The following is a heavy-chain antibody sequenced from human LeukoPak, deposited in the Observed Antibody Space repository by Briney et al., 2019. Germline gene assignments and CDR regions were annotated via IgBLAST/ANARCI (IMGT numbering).Heavy chain of an antibody. D-gene: IGHD5-12*01. V-gene: IGHV3-23*01. Sequence: GGSLRLSCAASGFTLRSYDMSWVRQAPGKGLEWVAATSGSGGNTYYADSVKGRFTISRDNSKNTLYLQMNSLRAEDTAVNYCAKEYSGYDFDYWGQGTLVTVSS. CDR2: TSGSGGNT. CDR3: AKEYSGYDFDY. CDR1: GFTLRSYD. J-gene: IGHJ4*02.